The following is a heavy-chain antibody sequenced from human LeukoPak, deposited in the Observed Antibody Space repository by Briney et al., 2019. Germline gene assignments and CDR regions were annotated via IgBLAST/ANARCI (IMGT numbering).Heavy chain of an antibody. CDR2: INGDGSTT. CDR1: GFTFSSHW. D-gene: IGHD6-13*01. V-gene: IGHV3-74*03. Sequence: PGGSLRLSCAASGFTFSSHWMHWVRQAPGQGLVWVSRINGDGSTTTYADSVKGRFTISRDNAKNTLYLQMNSLRAEDTAVYHCARSKSGYSTDAFDIWGQGTMVTVSS. J-gene: IGHJ3*02. CDR3: ARSKSGYSTDAFDI.